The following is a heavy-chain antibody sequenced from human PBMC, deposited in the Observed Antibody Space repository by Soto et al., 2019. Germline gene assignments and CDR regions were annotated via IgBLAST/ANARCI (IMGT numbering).Heavy chain of an antibody. CDR3: ARGGLGYCSGGSCYASDY. D-gene: IGHD2-15*01. V-gene: IGHV1-69*12. CDR2: IIPIFGTA. Sequence: QVQLVQSGAEVTKPGSSVKVSCKASGGTFSSYAISWVRQAPGQGLEWMGGIIPIFGTANYAQKFQGRVTITADESTSTAYMELSSLRSEDTAVYYCARGGLGYCSGGSCYASDYWGQGTLVTVSS. CDR1: GGTFSSYA. J-gene: IGHJ4*02.